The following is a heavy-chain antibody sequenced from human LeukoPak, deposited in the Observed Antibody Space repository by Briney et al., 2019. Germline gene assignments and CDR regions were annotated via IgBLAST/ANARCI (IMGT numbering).Heavy chain of an antibody. V-gene: IGHV3-48*04. CDR1: GFTLSSYS. CDR2: ISSTSSTI. D-gene: IGHD4-17*01. J-gene: IGHJ4*02. Sequence: GGSLRLSCAASGFTLSSYSMSWVRQAPGKGLEWVSYISSTSSTIYYADSVKGRFTISRDNAKNSLSLQMNSLTAEDTAMYYCARFPYGDYGDFWGQGTPVTVSS. CDR3: ARFPYGDYGDF.